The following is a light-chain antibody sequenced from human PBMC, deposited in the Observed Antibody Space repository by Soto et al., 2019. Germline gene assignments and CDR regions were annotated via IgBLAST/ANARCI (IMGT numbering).Light chain of an antibody. CDR1: QSVNSNY. J-gene: IGKJ2*01. Sequence: EIVLTQSPGTLSLSPGERATLSCRASQSVNSNYLACYQQQPGQAPRLLIYGATSRSTGIPDRFSGSGSGTEFTPTISRLEPADFAVYYCQQQWSSYPNTFGQGTKLEIK. CDR2: GAT. CDR3: QQQWSSYPNT. V-gene: IGKV3-20*01.